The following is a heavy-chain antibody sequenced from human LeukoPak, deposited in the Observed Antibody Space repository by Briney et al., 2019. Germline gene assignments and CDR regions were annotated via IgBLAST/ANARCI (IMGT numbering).Heavy chain of an antibody. D-gene: IGHD5-18*01. V-gene: IGHV1-8*01. CDR3: ARDSLNNYYYYYYMDV. Sequence: ASVKVSCKASGYTFTSYDINWVRQATGQGLEWMGWMNPNSGNKGYAQKFQGRVTMTRNTSISTAYMELSSLRSEDTAVYYCARDSLNNYYYYYYMDVWGKGTTVTVSS. CDR2: MNPNSGNK. CDR1: GYTFTSYD. J-gene: IGHJ6*03.